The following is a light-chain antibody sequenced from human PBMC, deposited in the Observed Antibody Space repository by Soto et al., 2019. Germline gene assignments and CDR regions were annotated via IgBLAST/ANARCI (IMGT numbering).Light chain of an antibody. CDR3: QKYNSAPLT. Sequence: DVQMTQSPSSLSVFVGDRVTITCRASQGIAPYLAWFHQKPGKVPKLLIYATSTLQTGLPSRFSGSGSGTDFTLTINSLQPEDVGTYYCQKYNSAPLTVGGGTKVEIK. J-gene: IGKJ4*01. CDR2: ATS. CDR1: QGIAPY. V-gene: IGKV1-27*01.